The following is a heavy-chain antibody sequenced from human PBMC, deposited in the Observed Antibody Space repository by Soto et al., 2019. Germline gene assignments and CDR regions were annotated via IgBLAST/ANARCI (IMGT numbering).Heavy chain of an antibody. CDR1: GFTFSNYA. V-gene: IGHV3-23*01. CDR2: ISGNGGST. D-gene: IGHD2-2*01. Sequence: EVQLLDSGGGLVQPGGSLRLSCAASGFTFSNYAMSWVRQAPGKGLEWVSTISGNGGSTYYADSVKGRFTISRDNSKNMLFLQINSLRDDDSAVYYCAKRPASXITFDXWGQGTPVTVSS. CDR3: AKRPASXITFDX. J-gene: IGHJ4*02.